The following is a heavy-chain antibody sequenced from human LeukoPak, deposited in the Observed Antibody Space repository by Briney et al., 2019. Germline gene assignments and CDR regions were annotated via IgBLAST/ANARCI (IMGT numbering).Heavy chain of an antibody. J-gene: IGHJ4*02. CDR3: ARGGWLQLRAFDY. V-gene: IGHV4-30-2*01. CDR1: GGSISSGGYY. D-gene: IGHD5-24*01. Sequence: SQTLSLTCTVSGGSISSGGYYWSWIRQPPGKGLEWIGEINHSGSTNYNPSLKSRVTISVDTSKNQFSLKLSSVTAADTAVYYCARGGWLQLRAFDYWGQGTLVTVSS. CDR2: INHSGST.